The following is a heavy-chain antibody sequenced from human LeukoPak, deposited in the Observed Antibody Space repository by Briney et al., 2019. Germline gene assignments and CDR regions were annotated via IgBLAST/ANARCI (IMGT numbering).Heavy chain of an antibody. D-gene: IGHD5-24*01. J-gene: IGHJ4*02. V-gene: IGHV3-11*01. CDR2: ISGGGDII. CDR3: ARLPNYYFDS. CDR1: GFTFSDYY. Sequence: GGSLRPSCAASGFTFSDYYMSWIRQAPGKGLEWVSYISGGGDIIYYADSVKGRSTISRDNAKNTLFLQMNSLRAEDTAVYYCARLPNYYFDSWDQGTQVTVSS.